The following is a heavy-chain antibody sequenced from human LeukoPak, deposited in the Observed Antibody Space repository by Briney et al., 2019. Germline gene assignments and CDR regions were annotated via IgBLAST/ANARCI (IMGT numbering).Heavy chain of an antibody. V-gene: IGHV3-7*01. D-gene: IGHD6-13*01. Sequence: GGSLRLSCAASGFTFSSYWMSWVRQAPGKGLEWVANIKQDGSEKYYVDSVKGRFTISRDNAKNSLYLQMNSLRAEDTAVYYCARGQQPPDVFFDYWGQGTLVTVSS. CDR1: GFTFSSYW. CDR3: ARGQQPPDVFFDY. J-gene: IGHJ4*02. CDR2: IKQDGSEK.